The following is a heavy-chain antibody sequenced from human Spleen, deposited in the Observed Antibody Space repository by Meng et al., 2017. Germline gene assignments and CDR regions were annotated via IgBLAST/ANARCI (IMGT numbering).Heavy chain of an antibody. Sequence: SLKISCAASGFTFDDYAMHWVRQAPGKGLEWVSGISWNSGSIGYADSVKGRFTISRDNAKNSLYLHMNSLRAEDTAVYFCATSSTRYGMDVWGQGTTVTVSS. D-gene: IGHD6-6*01. CDR3: ATSSTRYGMDV. CDR1: GFTFDDYA. V-gene: IGHV3-9*01. J-gene: IGHJ6*02. CDR2: ISWNSGSI.